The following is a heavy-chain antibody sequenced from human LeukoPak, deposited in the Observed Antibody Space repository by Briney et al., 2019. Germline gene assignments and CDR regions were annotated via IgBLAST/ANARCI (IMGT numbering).Heavy chain of an antibody. CDR1: GHTFTSYG. CDR3: ARTCPLIYGDSWSFDY. Sequence: ASVKVSCKASGHTFTSYGISWVRQAPGQGLEWMGWISAYNGNTNYAQKLQGRVTMTTDTSTSTAYMELRSLRSDDTAVYYCARTCPLIYGDSWSFDYWGQGTLVTVSS. V-gene: IGHV1-18*01. CDR2: ISAYNGNT. D-gene: IGHD4-17*01. J-gene: IGHJ4*02.